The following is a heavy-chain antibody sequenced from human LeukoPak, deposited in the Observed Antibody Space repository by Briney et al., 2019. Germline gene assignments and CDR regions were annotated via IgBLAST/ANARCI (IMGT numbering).Heavy chain of an antibody. V-gene: IGHV3-72*01. CDR1: GFMSSVY. Sequence: PGWSLRLSCAASGFMSSVYMDWVRQAPGGRLEWVGRSRSKDHGYITEYAPSVKGRFTISRDESKNSLYLQMNSLKIDDTAVYFCARDRSGSYSWDYWGQGTLVTVSS. CDR2: SRSKDHGYIT. J-gene: IGHJ4*02. D-gene: IGHD1-26*01. CDR3: ARDRSGSYSWDY.